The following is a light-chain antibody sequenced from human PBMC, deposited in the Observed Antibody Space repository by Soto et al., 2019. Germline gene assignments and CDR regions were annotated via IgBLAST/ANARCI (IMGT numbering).Light chain of an antibody. V-gene: IGKV3-20*01. CDR1: QSVSSSY. CDR2: GAS. CDR3: QQYDNSPIT. J-gene: IGKJ5*01. Sequence: ETVMTQCPGTLSLCPGERATLSLRASQSVSSSYLAWYQQKPGQAPRLLIYGASSRATGIPDRFSGTGSEADFTLTISRLETEDFAVYYCQQYDNSPITFGQGTRLEIK.